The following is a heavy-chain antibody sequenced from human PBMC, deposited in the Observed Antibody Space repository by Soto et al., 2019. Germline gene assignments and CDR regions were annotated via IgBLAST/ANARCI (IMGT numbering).Heavy chain of an antibody. CDR3: AKGGVVGAQYYYSLDV. J-gene: IGHJ6*02. Sequence: SETLSLTCTVSGGSISSFYWSWIRQPPGKGLEWIGYFYDRGSTNYNPSLKSRVTISVDTSKNQFSLRLSSVTAADTAVYFCAKGGVVGAQYYYSLDVWGQGTTVTVSS. CDR2: FYDRGST. CDR1: GGSISSFY. V-gene: IGHV4-59*01. D-gene: IGHD2-15*01.